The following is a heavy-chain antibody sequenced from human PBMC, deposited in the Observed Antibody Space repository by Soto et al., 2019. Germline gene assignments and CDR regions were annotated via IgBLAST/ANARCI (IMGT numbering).Heavy chain of an antibody. Sequence: EVHLLESGGDLVQPGGSLRLSCSSSGFRFNNYVMNWVRQASGKGLEWVSTVSPTGDSTFYADSVKGRFTISRDKSKSTLYLQMNRLRAEDVAVYYCARRAITACNKWGAFDAWGQGTKVSVSS. CDR2: VSPTGDST. D-gene: IGHD1-20*01. CDR3: ARRAITACNKWGAFDA. J-gene: IGHJ3*01. V-gene: IGHV3-23*01. CDR1: GFRFNNYV.